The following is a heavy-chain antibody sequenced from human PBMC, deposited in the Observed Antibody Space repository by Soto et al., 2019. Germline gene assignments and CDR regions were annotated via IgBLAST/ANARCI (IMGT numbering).Heavy chain of an antibody. CDR3: AKRDRDIVVVPAAIPLGPYGMDV. J-gene: IGHJ6*02. V-gene: IGHV1-69*13. D-gene: IGHD2-2*01. CDR1: GGTFSSYA. CDR2: IIPIFGTA. Sequence: ASVKVSCKASGGTFSSYAISWVRQAPGQGLEWMGGIIPIFGTANYAQRFQGRVTITADESTSTAYMELSSLRSEDTAVYYCAKRDRDIVVVPAAIPLGPYGMDVWGQGTTVTVSS.